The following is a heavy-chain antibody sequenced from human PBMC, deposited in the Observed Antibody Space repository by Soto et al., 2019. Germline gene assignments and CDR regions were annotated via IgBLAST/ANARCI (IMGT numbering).Heavy chain of an antibody. CDR3: AKHARPYNWFDP. CDR2: IYYSGST. J-gene: IGHJ5*02. CDR1: GGSISPYY. V-gene: IGHV4-59*08. Sequence: SETLSLTCTVSGGSISPYYWSWIRQPPGKGLEWIGYIYYSGSTNYNPSLKSRLTISVDTSKNQFSLRLTSVTAADTAIYYCAKHARPYNWFDPWGQGTLVTVSS.